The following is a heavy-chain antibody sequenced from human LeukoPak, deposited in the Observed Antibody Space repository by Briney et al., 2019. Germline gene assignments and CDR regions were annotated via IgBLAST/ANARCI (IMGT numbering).Heavy chain of an antibody. CDR3: AMTPQITIFGVVIIQGLFDY. Sequence: ASVKLSCKASGYTFTSYAMHWVRHATGQRLEWMGWINAGNGNTKYSQKFQGRVTITRDTCAITAYMELSSLRSELTAVYYCAMTPQITIFGVVIIQGLFDYWGQGTLVTVSS. CDR2: INAGNGNT. CDR1: GYTFTSYA. V-gene: IGHV1-3*01. J-gene: IGHJ4*02. D-gene: IGHD3-3*01.